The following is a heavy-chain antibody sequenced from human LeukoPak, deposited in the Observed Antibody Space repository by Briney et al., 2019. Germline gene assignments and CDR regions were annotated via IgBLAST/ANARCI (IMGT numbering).Heavy chain of an antibody. Sequence: SVKVSCKASGYTFTSYGISWVRQAPGQGLEWMGGIIPILGTANYAQKFQGRVTITADKSTSTAYMELSSLRSEDTAVYYCARSKKGVGATTFDYWGQGTLVTVSS. CDR2: IIPILGTA. V-gene: IGHV1-69*06. CDR1: GYTFTSYG. J-gene: IGHJ4*02. CDR3: ARSKKGVGATTFDY. D-gene: IGHD1-26*01.